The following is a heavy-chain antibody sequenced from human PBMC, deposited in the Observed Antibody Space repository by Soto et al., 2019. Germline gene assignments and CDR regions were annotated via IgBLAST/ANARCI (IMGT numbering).Heavy chain of an antibody. CDR2: IWYDGSNK. J-gene: IGHJ4*02. D-gene: IGHD5-18*01. Sequence: VAVIWYDGSNKYYADSVKGRFTISRDNSKNTLYLQMNSLRAEDTAVYYCARDGSKGYSYNFDYWGQGTLVTVSS. V-gene: IGHV3-33*01. CDR3: ARDGSKGYSYNFDY.